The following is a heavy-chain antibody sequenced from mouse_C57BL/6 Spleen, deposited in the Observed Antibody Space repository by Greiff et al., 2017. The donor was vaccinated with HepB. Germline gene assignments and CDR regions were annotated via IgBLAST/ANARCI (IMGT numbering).Heavy chain of an antibody. D-gene: IGHD2-2*01. J-gene: IGHJ4*01. CDR3: TREGLRRALYYAMDY. CDR1: GFTFSSYA. V-gene: IGHV5-9-1*02. Sequence: DVMLVESGEGLVKPGGSLKLSCAASGFTFSSYAMSWVRQTPEKRLEWVAYISSGDDYIYYADTVKGRFTISRDNARNTLYLQMSSLKSEDTAMYYCTREGLRRALYYAMDYWGQGTSVTVFS. CDR2: ISSGDDYI.